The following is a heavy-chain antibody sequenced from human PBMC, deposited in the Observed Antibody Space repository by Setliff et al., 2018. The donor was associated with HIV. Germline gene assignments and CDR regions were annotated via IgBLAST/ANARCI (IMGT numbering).Heavy chain of an antibody. J-gene: IGHJ4*02. V-gene: IGHV4-39*02. CDR2: IFYTGST. CDR1: GVSTSSSTYY. Sequence: PSETLSLTCSVSGVSTSSSTYYWGWIRQPPGKGLEWIGYIFYTGSTYYNPSLKSRVTISVDTSKNHFSLRLSRVTAADTAVYYCARDRGRRGQLWLHFDYWGQGTLVTVSS. D-gene: IGHD5-18*01. CDR3: ARDRGRRGQLWLHFDY.